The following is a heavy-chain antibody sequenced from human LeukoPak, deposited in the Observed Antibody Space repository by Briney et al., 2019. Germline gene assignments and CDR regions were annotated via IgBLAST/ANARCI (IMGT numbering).Heavy chain of an antibody. CDR1: GYTFTSYG. CDR3: ATHSANIYGDY. V-gene: IGHV1-18*01. Sequence: ASVKVSCKASGYTFTSYGISWVRQAPGQGLEWMGWISAYSGNTNYAQKLQSRVTMTTDTSTSTAYMELRSLRSDDTAVYYCATHSANIYGDYWGQGTLVTVSS. CDR2: ISAYSGNT. J-gene: IGHJ4*02. D-gene: IGHD2/OR15-2a*01.